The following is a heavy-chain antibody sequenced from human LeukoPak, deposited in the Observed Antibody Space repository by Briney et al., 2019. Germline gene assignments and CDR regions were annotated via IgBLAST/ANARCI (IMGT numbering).Heavy chain of an antibody. CDR1: GYTFSSFG. Sequence: ASVKVSCKASGYTFSSFGLSWVRQAPGQGFEWMGWISAHNGKTYYAQKLQDRVILTTDTSTSTAYMELKGLRSDDTAVYYCARGYSFGLEGYYDYWGQGTLVTVSS. D-gene: IGHD5-18*01. J-gene: IGHJ4*02. CDR3: ARGYSFGLEGYYDY. CDR2: ISAHNGKT. V-gene: IGHV1-18*01.